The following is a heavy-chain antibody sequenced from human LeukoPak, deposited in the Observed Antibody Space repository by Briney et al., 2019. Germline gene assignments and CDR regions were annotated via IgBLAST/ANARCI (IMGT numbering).Heavy chain of an antibody. D-gene: IGHD3-22*01. J-gene: IGHJ3*02. CDR1: GYTFTGYY. Sequence: ASVNVSCKASGYTFTGYYMHWVRQAPGQGLEWMGWINPNSGGTNYAKKFQGRVTMTRDTSISTAYMELSRLRSDDTAVYYCARDYYDSSGYYKAFDIWGQGTMVTVSS. CDR3: ARDYYDSSGYYKAFDI. V-gene: IGHV1-2*02. CDR2: INPNSGGT.